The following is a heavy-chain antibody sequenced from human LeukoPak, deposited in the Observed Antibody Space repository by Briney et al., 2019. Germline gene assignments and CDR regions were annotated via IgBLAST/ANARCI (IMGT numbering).Heavy chain of an antibody. CDR1: RFTFSNYW. CDR3: AKWGPYCVGDYCPALDS. V-gene: IGHV3-7*01. Sequence: GGSLRLSCVASRFTFSNYWMSWVRQAPGKGLEWVADINQDGSKKRYADSMKGRFTISRDNAKESLYLQLNSLRAEDTAVYYCAKWGPYCVGDYCPALDSWGPGTLVTVSS. J-gene: IGHJ4*02. CDR2: INQDGSKK. D-gene: IGHD2-21*02.